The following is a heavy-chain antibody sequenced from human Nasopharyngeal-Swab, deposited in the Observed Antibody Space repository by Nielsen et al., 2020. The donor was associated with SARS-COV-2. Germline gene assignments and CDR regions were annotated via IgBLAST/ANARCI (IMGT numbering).Heavy chain of an antibody. Sequence: WIRQPPGKGLGWIGSIYYSGSTYYNPSLKSRVTISVDTSKNQFSLKLSSVTAADTAVYYCASQGSGSYYLLYYYYGMDVWGQGTTVTVSS. CDR3: ASQGSGSYYLLYYYYGMDV. D-gene: IGHD1-26*01. CDR2: IYYSGST. V-gene: IGHV4-39*01. J-gene: IGHJ6*02.